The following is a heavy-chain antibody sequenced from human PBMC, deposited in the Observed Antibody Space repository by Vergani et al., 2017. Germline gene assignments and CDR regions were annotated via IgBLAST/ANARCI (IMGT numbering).Heavy chain of an antibody. D-gene: IGHD5-12*01. CDR1: GFTFSSYA. Sequence: EVQLLESGGGLVQPGGSLRLSCAASGFTFSSYAMSWVRQAPGKGLEWVSAISDNGGTTYYADSVKGRFTISRDNSKDTLYLQMNSLSAGDTAVYYCAKANPRNSGYDYLYYYHAMDVWGQGTTVTVSS. V-gene: IGHV3-23*01. J-gene: IGHJ6*02. CDR3: AKANPRNSGYDYLYYYHAMDV. CDR2: ISDNGGTT.